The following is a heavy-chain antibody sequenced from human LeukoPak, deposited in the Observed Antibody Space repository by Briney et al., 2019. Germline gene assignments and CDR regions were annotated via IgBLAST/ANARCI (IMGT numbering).Heavy chain of an antibody. CDR3: AKGLSSSSPQ. CDR1: GFTFSSYG. CDR2: ISYDGSNK. Sequence: PGRSLRLSCAASGFTFSSYGMHWVRQAPGKGLEWVAVISYDGSNKYYADSVKGRFTISRDNSKNTLYLQMNSLRAEDTAVYYCAKGLSSSSPQWGQGTLVTVSS. V-gene: IGHV3-30*18. J-gene: IGHJ4*02. D-gene: IGHD6-6*01.